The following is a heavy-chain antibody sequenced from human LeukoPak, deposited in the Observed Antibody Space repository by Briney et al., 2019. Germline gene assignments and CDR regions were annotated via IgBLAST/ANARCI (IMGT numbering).Heavy chain of an antibody. Sequence: SETLSLTCTVPGGSISSHYWSWIRQPPGKGLEWIGYIYSSGSTKYNPSLKSRVTISGDTSRNQLSLKLSSLTAADTAVYYCARGFLEWLPISWFDPWGQGTLVTVSS. J-gene: IGHJ5*02. V-gene: IGHV4-59*11. CDR2: IYSSGST. CDR3: ARGFLEWLPISWFDP. CDR1: GGSISSHY. D-gene: IGHD3-3*01.